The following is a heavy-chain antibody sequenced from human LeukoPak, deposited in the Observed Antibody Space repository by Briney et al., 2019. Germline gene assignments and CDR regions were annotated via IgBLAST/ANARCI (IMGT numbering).Heavy chain of an antibody. CDR1: GFAFSTYG. CDR2: ISFDGRNK. D-gene: IGHD1-14*01. V-gene: IGHV3-30*19. CDR3: AKDTTPPKAGFDP. J-gene: IGHJ5*02. Sequence: GGSLRLSCAASGFAFSTYGMHWVRQAPGKGLEWVAFISFDGRNKYFPDSVKGRFTISRDNSKNTLYLQMNSLRAEDTAVYYCAKDTTPPKAGFDPWGQGTLVTVSS.